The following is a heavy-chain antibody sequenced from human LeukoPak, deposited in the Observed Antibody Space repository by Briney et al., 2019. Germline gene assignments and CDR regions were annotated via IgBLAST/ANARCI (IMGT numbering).Heavy chain of an antibody. CDR1: GYTFTDYY. CDR2: IIPIFGTA. V-gene: IGHV1-69*06. Sequence: SVKVSCKASGYTFTDYYMHWVRQAPGQGLEWMGGIIPIFGTANYAQKFQGRVTITADKSTSTAYMELSSLRSEDTAVYYCAREVSAMASFDYWGQGTLVTVSS. CDR3: AREVSAMASFDY. D-gene: IGHD5-18*01. J-gene: IGHJ4*02.